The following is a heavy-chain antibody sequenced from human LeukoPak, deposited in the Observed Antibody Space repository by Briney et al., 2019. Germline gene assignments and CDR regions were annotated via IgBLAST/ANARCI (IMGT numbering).Heavy chain of an antibody. Sequence: PGGSLRLSCAASGFTFSNYWMTWVRQAPGKGLEWVANIKQDGIEKYYVDSVKGRFTIPRDNAKNSLFLQMDSLSAEDTAVYYCERITTRYFDYWCQGTLVTVSS. CDR2: IKQDGIEK. J-gene: IGHJ4*02. V-gene: IGHV3-7*05. CDR1: GFTFSNYW. D-gene: IGHD1-1*01. CDR3: ERITTRYFDY.